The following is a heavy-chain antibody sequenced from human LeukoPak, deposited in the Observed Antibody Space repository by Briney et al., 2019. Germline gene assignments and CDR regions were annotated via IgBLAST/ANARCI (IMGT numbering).Heavy chain of an antibody. J-gene: IGHJ4*02. Sequence: ASVKVSCKASGYTFTGYYMHWVRQAPGQGLEWMGWISAYNGNTNYAQKLQGRVTMTTDTSTSTAYMELRSLRSDDTAVYYCARELLSGWYVLDYWGQGTLVTVSS. CDR1: GYTFTGYY. CDR3: ARELLSGWYVLDY. CDR2: ISAYNGNT. D-gene: IGHD6-19*01. V-gene: IGHV1-18*04.